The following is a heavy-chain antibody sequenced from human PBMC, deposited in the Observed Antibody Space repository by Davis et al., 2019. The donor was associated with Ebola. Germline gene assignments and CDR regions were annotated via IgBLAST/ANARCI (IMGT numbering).Heavy chain of an antibody. CDR2: IKQDGSDK. CDR1: GFTFSSYY. J-gene: IGHJ3*02. Sequence: GESLKISCAASGFTFSSYYMSWVRQAPGKGLEWVANIKQDGSDKYYVDSVNGRFTISRDNAKNSRYLQMNSLRAEDTAVYYCAREAIVGGTDDAFDIWGQGTMVTVSS. D-gene: IGHD1-26*01. CDR3: AREAIVGGTDDAFDI. V-gene: IGHV3-7*03.